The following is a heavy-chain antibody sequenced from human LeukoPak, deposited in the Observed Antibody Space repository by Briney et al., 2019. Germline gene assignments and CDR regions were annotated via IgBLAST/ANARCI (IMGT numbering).Heavy chain of an antibody. Sequence: GASVKVSCKASGYTFTSYGISWVRQAPGQGLEWMGRIIPILGIANYAQKFQGRVTITADKSTSTAYMELSSLRSEDTAVYYCARADYYYGMDVWGQGTTVTVSS. CDR3: ARADYYYGMDV. J-gene: IGHJ6*02. CDR1: GYTFTSYG. V-gene: IGHV1-69*04. CDR2: IIPILGIA.